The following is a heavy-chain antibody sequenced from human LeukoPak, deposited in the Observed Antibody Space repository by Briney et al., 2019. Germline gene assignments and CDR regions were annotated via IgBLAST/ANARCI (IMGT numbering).Heavy chain of an antibody. CDR3: ARLLGNYGHFGC. CDR1: GFTVSTNY. Sequence: GGSLRLSCAASGFTVSTNYMSWVRQAPGKGLEWVSVIYSGGTTFYTDSVKGRFTISSDNSKNTLYLQMNSLRAEDTAVYYCARLLGNYGHFGCWGQGTLVTVSS. D-gene: IGHD3-10*01. CDR2: IYSGGTT. V-gene: IGHV3-53*01. J-gene: IGHJ4*02.